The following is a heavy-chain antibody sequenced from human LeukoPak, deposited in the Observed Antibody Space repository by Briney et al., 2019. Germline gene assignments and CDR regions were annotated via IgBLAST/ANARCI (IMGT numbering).Heavy chain of an antibody. CDR1: GYTFTSYG. V-gene: IGHV1-18*01. CDR3: ARWGVPAAEGGSSDY. D-gene: IGHD2-2*01. Sequence: ASVKVSCKASGYTFTSYGISWVRQAPGQGLEWMGWISAYNGNTNYAQKLQGRVTMTTDTSTSTAYMELRSLRSDDTAVYYCARWGVPAAEGGSSDYWGQGTLVTVSS. CDR2: ISAYNGNT. J-gene: IGHJ4*02.